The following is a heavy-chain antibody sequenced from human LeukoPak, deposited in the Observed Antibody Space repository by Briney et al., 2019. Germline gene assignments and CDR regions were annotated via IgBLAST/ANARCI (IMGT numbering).Heavy chain of an antibody. Sequence: SETLSLTCTVSGGSISSSSYYWGWIRQPPGKGLEWIGSIYYSGSTYYNPSLKSRVTISVDTSKNQISLKLSSVTAADTAVYYCARAPVVERYFVTWGQGTQVTVSS. CDR3: ARAPVVERYFVT. CDR2: IYYSGST. CDR1: GGSISSSSYY. V-gene: IGHV4-39*07. D-gene: IGHD3-9*01. J-gene: IGHJ4*02.